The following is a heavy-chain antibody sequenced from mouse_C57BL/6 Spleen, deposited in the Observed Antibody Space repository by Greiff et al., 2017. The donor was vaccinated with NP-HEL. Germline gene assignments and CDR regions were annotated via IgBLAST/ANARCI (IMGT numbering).Heavy chain of an antibody. J-gene: IGHJ2*01. CDR2: INPNNGGT. CDR3: ARRRSVRNWFFDY. CDR1: GYTFTDYN. Sequence: EVKLVESGPELVKPGASVKIPCKASGYTFTDYNMDWVKQSHGKSLEWIGDINPNNGGTIYNQKFKGKATLTVDKSSSTAYMELRSLTSEDTAVYYCARRRSVRNWFFDYWGQGTTLTVSS. V-gene: IGHV1-18*01. D-gene: IGHD4-1*01.